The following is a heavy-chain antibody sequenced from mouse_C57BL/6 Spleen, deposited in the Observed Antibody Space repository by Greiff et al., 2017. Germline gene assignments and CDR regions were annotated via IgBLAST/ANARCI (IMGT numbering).Heavy chain of an antibody. Sequence: EVHLVESGPGLVKPSQSLSLTCSVTGYSITSGYYWNWIRQFPGNKLEWMGYISYDGSNNYNPSLKNRISITRDTSKNQFFLKLNSVTTEDTATYYCARDYYSIPYYCDDWGQDTTLTVSS. CDR1: GYSITSGYY. CDR3: ARDYYSIPYYCDD. V-gene: IGHV3-6*01. CDR2: ISYDGSN. J-gene: IGHJ2*01. D-gene: IGHD2-5*01.